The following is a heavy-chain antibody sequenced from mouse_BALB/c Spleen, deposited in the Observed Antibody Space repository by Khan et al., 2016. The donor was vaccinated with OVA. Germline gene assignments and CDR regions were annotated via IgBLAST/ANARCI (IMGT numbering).Heavy chain of an antibody. J-gene: IGHJ1*01. Sequence: QVQLKESGPELVRPGTSVKISCKASGYTFTNYWLGWVNQRPGHGLDWIGDFYPGGGFTNYNEKFKGKATLTADTSSSSAYMQIISLTSEDSAVYFCARWATWFFDVWGAGTTVTVSS. CDR1: GYTFTNYW. CDR3: ARWATWFFDV. D-gene: IGHD3-1*01. V-gene: IGHV1-63*02. CDR2: FYPGGGFT.